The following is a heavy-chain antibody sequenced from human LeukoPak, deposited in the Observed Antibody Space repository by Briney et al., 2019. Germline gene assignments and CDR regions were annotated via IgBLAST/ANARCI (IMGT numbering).Heavy chain of an antibody. D-gene: IGHD6-13*01. CDR2: IYYSGRT. V-gene: IGHV4-59*12. J-gene: IGHJ4*02. Sequence: PPETLSLTCTVSRGSISSYYWSWIRQPPGKGLEWIGYIYYSGRTNYNPSLKSRVTISVDTSKNQFSLKLSSVTAADTAVYYCARDLDSSSWFDYWGQGTLVTVSS. CDR1: RGSISSYY. CDR3: ARDLDSSSWFDY.